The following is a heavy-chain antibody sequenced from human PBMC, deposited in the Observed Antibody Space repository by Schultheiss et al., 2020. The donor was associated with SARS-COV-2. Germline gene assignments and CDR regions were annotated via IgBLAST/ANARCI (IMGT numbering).Heavy chain of an antibody. CDR2: IWYDGSNK. J-gene: IGHJ5*02. D-gene: IGHD6-13*01. Sequence: GESLKISCAASGFTFSSYGMHWVRQAPGKGLEWVAVIWYDGSNKYHADSVKGRFTISRDNSKNTLYLQVNSLRAEDTAVYYCARGQQLGDNWFDPWGQGTLVTVSS. V-gene: IGHV3-33*01. CDR3: ARGQQLGDNWFDP. CDR1: GFTFSSYG.